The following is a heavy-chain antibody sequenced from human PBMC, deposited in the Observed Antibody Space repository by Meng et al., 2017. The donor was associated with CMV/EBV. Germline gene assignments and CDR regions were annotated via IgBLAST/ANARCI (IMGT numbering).Heavy chain of an antibody. Sequence: QGLRVQAGAKVHMPWSAGNVSCKASGATFSSLALSGVRQAPEQGLEWMGWITPIFGTANYEQKFQGRVTITADEATSTAYMELSSLRSEDTDVYYRAREGNNWNDVPFDYWGQGTLVTVSS. CDR2: ITPIFGTA. CDR3: AREGNNWNDVPFDY. V-gene: IGHV1-69*12. CDR1: GATFSSLA. D-gene: IGHD1-20*01. J-gene: IGHJ4*02.